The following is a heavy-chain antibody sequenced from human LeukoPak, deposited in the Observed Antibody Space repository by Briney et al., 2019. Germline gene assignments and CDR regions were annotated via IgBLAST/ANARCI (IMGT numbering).Heavy chain of an antibody. Sequence: GGSLRLSCAASGFTFSSYAMHWVRQAPGKGLEYVPAISSNGGSTYYANSVKGRFTISRDNSKNTLYLQMGSLRAEDMAVYYCARDAVSGYSSGWYSPYYYYYYMDVWGKGTTVTVSS. CDR2: ISSNGGST. J-gene: IGHJ6*03. V-gene: IGHV3-64*01. CDR1: GFTFSSYA. D-gene: IGHD6-19*01. CDR3: ARDAVSGYSSGWYSPYYYYYYMDV.